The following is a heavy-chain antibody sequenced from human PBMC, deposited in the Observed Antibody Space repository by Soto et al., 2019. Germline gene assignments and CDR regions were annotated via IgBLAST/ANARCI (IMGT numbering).Heavy chain of an antibody. CDR1: GFTFSSHA. Sequence: PGGSLRLSCAASGFTFSSHAVSWVRQAPGKGLECVSSITNTGGSTYYADSVKGRFTISRDNSKNTVYLQMNSLRAEDTAVYYCAKAGYGSGSYYTLSFDYWGQGSLVTVSS. V-gene: IGHV3-23*01. CDR3: AKAGYGSGSYYTLSFDY. D-gene: IGHD3-10*01. J-gene: IGHJ4*02. CDR2: ITNTGGST.